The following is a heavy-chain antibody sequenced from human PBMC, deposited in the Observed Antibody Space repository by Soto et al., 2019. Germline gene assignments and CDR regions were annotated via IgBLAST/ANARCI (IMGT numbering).Heavy chain of an antibody. CDR1: AFTFSSYA. V-gene: IGHV3-23*01. J-gene: IGHJ4*02. CDR3: ARDTGAITVAGNVDY. D-gene: IGHD6-19*01. Sequence: EVKLLESGGGLVQPGGSLRLSCAASAFTFSSYAMSWVRQRPGKGLEWVSGISGSGTSTYYADSVKGQFSISRDNSKNTLYLQMDSLRAEDTAVYYCARDTGAITVAGNVDYWGQGTLFNVSS. CDR2: ISGSGTST.